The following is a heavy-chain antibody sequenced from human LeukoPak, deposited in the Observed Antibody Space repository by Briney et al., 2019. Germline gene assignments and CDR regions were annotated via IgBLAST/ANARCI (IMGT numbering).Heavy chain of an antibody. CDR3: ARVGSYDSSGYPPFDY. Sequence: RSSETLSLTCTVSGGSISDYYWSWIRQPPGKGLEWIGYIYYSGSTNYNPSLKSRVTISVDTSKNQFSLKLSSVTAADTAVYYCARVGSYDSSGYPPFDYWGQGTLVTVSS. CDR1: GGSISDYY. D-gene: IGHD3-22*01. J-gene: IGHJ4*02. CDR2: IYYSGST. V-gene: IGHV4-59*01.